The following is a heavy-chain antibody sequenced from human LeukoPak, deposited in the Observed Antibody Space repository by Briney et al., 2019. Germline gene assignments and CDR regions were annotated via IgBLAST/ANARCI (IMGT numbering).Heavy chain of an antibody. CDR1: GGTFSSYA. Sequence: SVKVSCKASGGTFSSYAISWVRQAPGQGLEWMGGIIPIFGTANYAQKFQGRVTITADKSTSTAYMELSSLRSEDTAVYYCAKTTYGDYGDANYYYFYYMDVWGKGTTVTVSS. J-gene: IGHJ6*03. CDR2: IIPIFGTA. V-gene: IGHV1-69*06. CDR3: AKTTYGDYGDANYYYFYYMDV. D-gene: IGHD4-17*01.